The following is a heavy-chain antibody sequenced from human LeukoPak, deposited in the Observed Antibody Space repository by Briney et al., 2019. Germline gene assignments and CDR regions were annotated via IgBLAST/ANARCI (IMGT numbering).Heavy chain of an antibody. V-gene: IGHV1-2*02. CDR1: GYTFSGHY. D-gene: IGHD5-24*01. Sequence: ASVKVSCKASGYTFSGHYLHWVRRAPGQGPEWMGWINPNSGGTNYAQKFQGRVTMTRDTSITTAYMELSRLRSDDTALYYCARDLSANGYIVALDMWGQGTMVTVFS. CDR3: ARDLSANGYIVALDM. J-gene: IGHJ3*02. CDR2: INPNSGGT.